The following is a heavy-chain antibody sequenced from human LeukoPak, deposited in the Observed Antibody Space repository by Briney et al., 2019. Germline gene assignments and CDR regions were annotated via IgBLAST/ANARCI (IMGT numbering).Heavy chain of an antibody. V-gene: IGHV3-7*01. D-gene: IGHD1-26*01. CDR1: GFAFSDYW. J-gene: IGHJ4*02. CDR3: ARVGTWELQRVFDF. CDR2: INREGNEK. Sequence: GGSLRLSCATFGFAFSDYWMTWIRQVPGKGLEWVANINREGNEKYYVDSVKGRFTISRDNAKNSVDLQMDSLRVEDTAVYYCARVGTWELQRVFDFWGQGTLVTVSS.